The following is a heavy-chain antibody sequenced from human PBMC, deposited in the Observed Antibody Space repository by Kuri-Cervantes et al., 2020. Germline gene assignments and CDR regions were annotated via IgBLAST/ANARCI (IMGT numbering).Heavy chain of an antibody. V-gene: IGHV1-69*05. CDR3: ARPKFISGWYWYFDL. J-gene: IGHJ2*01. Sequence: SVKVSCKASGGTFSSYAISWVRQAPGQGLEWMGGIIPIFGTANYAQKFQGRVTITTDESTSTAYVELSSLRSEDTAVYYCARPKFISGWYWYFDLWGRGTLVTVSS. D-gene: IGHD6-19*01. CDR1: GGTFSSYA. CDR2: IIPIFGTA.